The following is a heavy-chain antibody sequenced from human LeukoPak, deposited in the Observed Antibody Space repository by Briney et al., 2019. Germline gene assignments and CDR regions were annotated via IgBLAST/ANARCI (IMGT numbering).Heavy chain of an antibody. CDR2: IYYRGRT. CDR3: ARVSERFLELLFRPHDAFDI. D-gene: IGHD3-3*01. Sequence: SETLSLTCTVSGDSISSSSYYWGWIRQPPGKGLGWIGCIYYRGRTYYNPSLKSQVTISVDTSKNQFSLKLSSVNAADRVVFYCARVSERFLELLFRPHDAFDIWGQGTMVTVSS. J-gene: IGHJ3*02. CDR1: GDSISSSSYY. V-gene: IGHV4-39*07.